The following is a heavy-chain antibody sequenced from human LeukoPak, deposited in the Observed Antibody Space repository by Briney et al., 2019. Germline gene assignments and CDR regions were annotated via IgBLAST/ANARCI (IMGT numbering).Heavy chain of an antibody. CDR2: IYYSGST. CDR1: GGSMSSYY. Sequence: SETLSLTCNVSGGSMSSYYWSWIRQPPGKGLEWIGYIYYSGSTDYNPSLKSRVTISVDTSKNLFSLKLSSVTAADTAVYYCAGLIDRDTSGYPHFDTWGQGILVTVSS. J-gene: IGHJ4*02. D-gene: IGHD3-22*01. V-gene: IGHV4-59*01. CDR3: AGLIDRDTSGYPHFDT.